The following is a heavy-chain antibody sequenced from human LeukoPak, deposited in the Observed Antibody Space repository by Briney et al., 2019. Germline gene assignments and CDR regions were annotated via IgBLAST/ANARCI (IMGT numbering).Heavy chain of an antibody. CDR1: GGTFSSYA. CDR2: IIPIFGTA. J-gene: IGHJ4*02. D-gene: IGHD3-22*01. CDR3: AREARGGYYDSSGYLFDY. V-gene: IGHV1-69*01. Sequence: GSSVKVSCKASGGTFSSYAISWVRQAPGQGLEWMGGIIPIFGTANYAQKFQGRVTITADESTSTAYMELSSLRSEDTAVYYCAREARGGYYDSSGYLFDYWGQGTLVTVSS.